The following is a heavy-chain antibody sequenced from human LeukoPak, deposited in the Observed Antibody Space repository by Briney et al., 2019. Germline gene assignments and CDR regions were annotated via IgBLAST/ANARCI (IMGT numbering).Heavy chain of an antibody. V-gene: IGHV3-30*04. CDR1: GFTFSTYA. Sequence: GGSLRLSCAASGFTFSTYAMHWVRQAPGKGLEWVAVISYDGSSKYYADSVKGRFTISRDNAKNSLYLQMNSLRAEDTAVYYCARIGIVGANFDYWGQGTLVTVSS. CDR3: ARIGIVGANFDY. CDR2: ISYDGSSK. D-gene: IGHD1-26*01. J-gene: IGHJ4*02.